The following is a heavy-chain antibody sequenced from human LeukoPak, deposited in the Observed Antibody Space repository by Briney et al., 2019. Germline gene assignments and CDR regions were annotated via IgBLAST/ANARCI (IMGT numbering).Heavy chain of an antibody. J-gene: IGHJ4*02. CDR2: INTYNGNT. D-gene: IGHD2-15*01. CDR3: AREGLGYCTGGSCSAFDY. CDR1: GYTFTSYA. V-gene: IGHV1-18*01. Sequence: ASVKVSCKASGYTFTSYAMNWVRQAPGQGLEWMGWINTYNGNTRYAQKLQGRVTLTTDTSTSSAYMELRSLTSDDTAVYFCAREGLGYCTGGSCSAFDYWGQGTLVTVSS.